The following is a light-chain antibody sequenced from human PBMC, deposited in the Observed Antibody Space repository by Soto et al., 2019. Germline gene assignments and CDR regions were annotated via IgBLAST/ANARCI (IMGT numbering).Light chain of an antibody. Sequence: QSALTQPASVSGSPGQSITISCTGTSNDVGGFNYVSWYQQHPGKAPKLILYEVSNRPSGLSTRFSGSKSGNTASLTISGLQAEDEADYYCSSFTRTSTWVFGGGTQLTVL. J-gene: IGLJ3*02. V-gene: IGLV2-14*01. CDR3: SSFTRTSTWV. CDR2: EVS. CDR1: SNDVGGFNY.